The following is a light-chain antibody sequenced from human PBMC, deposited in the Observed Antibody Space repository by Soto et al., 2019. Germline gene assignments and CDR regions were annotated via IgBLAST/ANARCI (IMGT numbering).Light chain of an antibody. CDR2: EVS. CDR1: SRDVGGYNY. Sequence: QSVLTQPASMSGSLGQSITISCTGTSRDVGGYNYVSWYQHHPGKGPKVLIYEVSYRPSGVSDRFSGSKSGNTASLTISGLQPEDEAHYYCHSYTTTGSLWVFGGGTKLTVL. J-gene: IGLJ3*02. CDR3: HSYTTTGSLWV. V-gene: IGLV2-14*01.